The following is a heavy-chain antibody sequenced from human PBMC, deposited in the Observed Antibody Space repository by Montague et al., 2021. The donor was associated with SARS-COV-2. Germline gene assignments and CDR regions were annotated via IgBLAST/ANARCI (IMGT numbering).Heavy chain of an antibody. D-gene: IGHD3-9*01. CDR1: GGSIRSSSYY. V-gene: IGHV4-39*01. CDR3: ARHLITIFLDRMFDY. Sequence: SETLSLTCTVSGGSIRSSSYYWGWIRQPPGKGLEWIGSIYYSGGTXYXXXXNXRVTISVDTSKNQFSLKLRSVTAADTAVYYCARHLITIFLDRMFDYWVQGTLISVSS. J-gene: IGHJ4*01. CDR2: IYYSGGT.